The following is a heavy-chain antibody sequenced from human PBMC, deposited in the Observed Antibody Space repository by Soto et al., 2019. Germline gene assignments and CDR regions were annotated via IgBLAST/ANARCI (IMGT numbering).Heavy chain of an antibody. CDR1: GGTFSSYA. CDR2: IIPIFGTA. D-gene: IGHD3-10*01. CDR3: ARSYGSGSFDLSYYYGMDV. V-gene: IGHV1-69*13. J-gene: IGHJ6*02. Sequence: ASVKVSCKASGGTFSSYAISWVRQAPGQGLEWMGGIIPIFGTANYAQKFQGRVTITADESTSTAYMELSSLRSEDTAVYYCARSYGSGSFDLSYYYGMDVWGQGTTVTVSS.